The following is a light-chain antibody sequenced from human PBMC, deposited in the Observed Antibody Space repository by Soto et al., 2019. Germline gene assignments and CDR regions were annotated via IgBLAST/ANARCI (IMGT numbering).Light chain of an antibody. CDR3: FLSYGNSRRV. Sequence: QTVVTQEPSLTVSPGETVTLTCGSSTGAVTSHHYPYWFQQKPGQAPRTLIHDTNNKHSWTPARFSGSLLGGKAALTLSGAQPEDEAEYFCFLSYGNSRRVFGGGTKVTVL. V-gene: IGLV7-46*01. CDR2: DTN. J-gene: IGLJ3*02. CDR1: TGAVTSHHY.